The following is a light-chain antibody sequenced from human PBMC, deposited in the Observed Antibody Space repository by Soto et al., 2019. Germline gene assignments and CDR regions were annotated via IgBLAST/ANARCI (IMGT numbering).Light chain of an antibody. CDR3: ISYTGSSTSYV. CDR2: GVS. J-gene: IGLJ1*01. Sequence: QSALTQPASVSGSPGQSITISCTGSSNDVGAFNYVSWYRHSPGEAPKVLIRGVSNRPSGVSSRFSGSKSGNTASLTISGLQAEDEADYYCISYTGSSTSYVFGSGTKLTVL. CDR1: SNDVGAFNY. V-gene: IGLV2-14*01.